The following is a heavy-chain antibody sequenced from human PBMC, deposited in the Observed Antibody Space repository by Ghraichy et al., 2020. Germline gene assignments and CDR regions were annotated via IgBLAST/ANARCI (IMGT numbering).Heavy chain of an antibody. V-gene: IGHV4-4*08. CDR2: IHTSGST. Sequence: SETLSLTCRVSGASITSYYWSWIRQPPGKGLEWIGYIHTSGSTNHNPSLKSRVTLSLDTSKNQFSLRLSSVTAADTAVYYCAKYGYYAFDIWGQGTMVTVSS. D-gene: IGHD6-13*01. J-gene: IGHJ3*02. CDR3: AKYGYYAFDI. CDR1: GASITSYY.